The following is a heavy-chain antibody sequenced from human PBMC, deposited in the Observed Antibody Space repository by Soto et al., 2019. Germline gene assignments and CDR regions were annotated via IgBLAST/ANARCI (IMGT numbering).Heavy chain of an antibody. Sequence: SVKVSCKASGGTFSSYAISWVRQAPGQGLEWMGGIIPIFGTANYAQKFQGRVTITADESTSTAYMELSSLRSEDTAVYYCARGYCSSTSCPMYHVSYYYYGMDVRGQGTTVTVSS. CDR3: ARGYCSSTSCPMYHVSYYYYGMDV. V-gene: IGHV1-69*13. CDR2: IIPIFGTA. J-gene: IGHJ6*02. CDR1: GGTFSSYA. D-gene: IGHD2-2*01.